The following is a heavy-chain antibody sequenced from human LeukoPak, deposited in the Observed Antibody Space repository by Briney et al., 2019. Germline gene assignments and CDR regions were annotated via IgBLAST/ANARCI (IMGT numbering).Heavy chain of an antibody. CDR2: INPDSGGT. J-gene: IGHJ3*02. Sequence: GASVKVSCKASGYTFTGYYINWVRQAPGQGLEWMGWINPDSGGTNYAQKFQGGVTMTRDTSISTAYMERSRLRSDDTAVYYCARDGLGGSGAFDIWGQETMVTVSS. D-gene: IGHD3-16*01. V-gene: IGHV1-2*02. CDR3: ARDGLGGSGAFDI. CDR1: GYTFTGYY.